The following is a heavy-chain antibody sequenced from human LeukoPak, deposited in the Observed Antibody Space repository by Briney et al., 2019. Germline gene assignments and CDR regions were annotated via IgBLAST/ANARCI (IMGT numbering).Heavy chain of an antibody. J-gene: IGHJ4*02. Sequence: GGSQRLSCAASGFTFSSYTMNWVRQAPGKGLEWVSSISSSSYIYYADSVKGRSTLSRDNAKNSLYLQMSSLRAEDTAVYYCARGYGDYAYWGQGTLVTVSS. D-gene: IGHD4-17*01. CDR1: GFTFSSYT. CDR2: ISSSSYI. V-gene: IGHV3-21*01. CDR3: ARGYGDYAY.